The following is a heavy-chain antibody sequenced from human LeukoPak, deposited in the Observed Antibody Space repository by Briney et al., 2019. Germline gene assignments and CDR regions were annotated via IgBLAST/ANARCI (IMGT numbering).Heavy chain of an antibody. CDR3: AKDATATLDY. CDR2: ISYDGSLK. Sequence: GGSLRLSCAASGFTFSNHGMHWVRQAPGKGLEWVALISYDGSLKYYVDSVKGRYTISRDNTKNTLYLQMNSLRAEDTAVYYCAKDATATLDYWGQGALVTVSS. V-gene: IGHV3-30*18. J-gene: IGHJ4*02. CDR1: GFTFSNHG. D-gene: IGHD2-21*02.